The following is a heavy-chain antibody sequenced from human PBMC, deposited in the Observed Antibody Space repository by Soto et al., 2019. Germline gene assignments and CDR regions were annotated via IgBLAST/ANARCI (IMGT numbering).Heavy chain of an antibody. V-gene: IGHV3-23*01. CDR1: GFTFNTYG. CDR2: VSGSGGGT. D-gene: IGHD2-21*02. J-gene: IGHJ4*02. CDR3: ARIGPYCGGDCYPDFDF. Sequence: GGSLRLSCAASGFTFNTYGMTWVRQAPGKGLEWVSTVSGSGGGTYYADSVKGRFTISRVNSKNTMYLQMSNLRAEDTAVYFCARIGPYCGGDCYPDFDFWGLGTPVTV.